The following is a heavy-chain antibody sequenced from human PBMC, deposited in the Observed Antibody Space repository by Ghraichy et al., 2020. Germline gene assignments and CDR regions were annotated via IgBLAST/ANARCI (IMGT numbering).Heavy chain of an antibody. J-gene: IGHJ4*02. CDR2: LSSKGHFL. D-gene: IGHD3-22*01. Sequence: GGSLRLSCAASGFTFSSYSMHWVRQAPGKGLEWVSSLSSKGHFLYYADSVNGRFTISRDNAKNSLYLQLNSLTAKDSAVYYCARERLYFYDGSGHYYFDCWGQGTLVNVSS. CDR1: GFTFSSYS. CDR3: ARERLYFYDGSGHYYFDC. V-gene: IGHV3-21*01.